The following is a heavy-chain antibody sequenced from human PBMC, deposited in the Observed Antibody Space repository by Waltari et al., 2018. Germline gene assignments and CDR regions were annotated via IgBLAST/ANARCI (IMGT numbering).Heavy chain of an antibody. CDR2: ISSSSSYI. Sequence: EVQLVESGGGLVKPGGSLSISCAASGFAFSSYSMNWVRQAPGKGLEWVSSISSSSSYIYYADSVKGRFTISRDNAKNSLYLQMNSLRAEDTAVYYCARVSVPDYWGQGTLVTVSS. V-gene: IGHV3-21*01. CDR3: ARVSVPDY. CDR1: GFAFSSYS. J-gene: IGHJ4*02.